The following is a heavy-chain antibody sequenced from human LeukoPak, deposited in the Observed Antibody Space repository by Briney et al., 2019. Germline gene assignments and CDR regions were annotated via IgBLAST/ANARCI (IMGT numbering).Heavy chain of an antibody. J-gene: IGHJ5*02. CDR1: GYTFTSYD. V-gene: IGHV1-8*01. CDR3: ARARIAAAGRNWFDP. Sequence: ASVKVSCKASGYTFTSYDINWVRQATGQGLEWMGWMNPNGGNTGYAQKFQGRVTMTRNTSISTAYMELSSLRSEDTAVYYCARARIAAAGRNWFDPWGQGTLVTVSS. D-gene: IGHD6-13*01. CDR2: MNPNGGNT.